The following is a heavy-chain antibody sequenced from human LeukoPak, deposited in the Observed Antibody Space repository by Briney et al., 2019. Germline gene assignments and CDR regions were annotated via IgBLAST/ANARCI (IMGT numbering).Heavy chain of an antibody. CDR1: GFTFSSYA. V-gene: IGHV3-23*01. D-gene: IGHD3-22*01. Sequence: GGSLRLSCAASGFTFSSYAMSWVRQAPGKGLEWVSAISGSGGSTYYADSVKGRFTISRDNSKNTLYLQMNSLRAEDTAVYYRAKAVTMIVVVHEFDYWGQGTLVTVSS. J-gene: IGHJ4*02. CDR2: ISGSGGST. CDR3: AKAVTMIVVVHEFDY.